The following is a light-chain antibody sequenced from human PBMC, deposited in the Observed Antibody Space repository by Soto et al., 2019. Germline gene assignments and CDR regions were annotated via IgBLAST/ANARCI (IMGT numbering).Light chain of an antibody. V-gene: IGKV3-15*01. CDR3: QQYNNWPWT. J-gene: IGKJ1*01. Sequence: EIVMTQSPATLSVSPGERATIPCRASQSVSSNLAWYQQKPGQAPRLLIYGASTRATGIPARFSGSGAGTEFTLTISSLQSEDFAVYYCQQYNNWPWTFGQGTKVDIK. CDR2: GAS. CDR1: QSVSSN.